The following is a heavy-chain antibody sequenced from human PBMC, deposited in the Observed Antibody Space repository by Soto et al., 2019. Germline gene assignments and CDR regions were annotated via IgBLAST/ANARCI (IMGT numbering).Heavy chain of an antibody. J-gene: IGHJ4*02. V-gene: IGHV1-69*13. CDR1: GGTFSSYA. D-gene: IGHD3-10*01. CDR2: IIPIFGTA. Sequence: GASVKVSCKASGGTFSSYAISWVRQAPGQGLEWMGGIIPIFGTANYAQKFQGRVTITADESTSTAYMELSSLRSEDTAVYYCARDKLPGSGSYDYWGQGTLVNVSS. CDR3: ARDKLPGSGSYDY.